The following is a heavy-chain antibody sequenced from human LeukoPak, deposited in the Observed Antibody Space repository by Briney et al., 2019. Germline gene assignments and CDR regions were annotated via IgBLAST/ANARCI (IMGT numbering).Heavy chain of an antibody. Sequence: ASVKVSCKASGGTFSSYAISWVRQMPGKGLEWMGIIYPGDSDTRYSPSFQGQVTISADKSISTAYLQWSSLKASDTAMYYCARLSSQQLAFDYWGQGTLVTVSS. CDR2: IYPGDSDT. J-gene: IGHJ4*02. CDR1: GGTFSSYA. D-gene: IGHD6-13*01. V-gene: IGHV5-51*01. CDR3: ARLSSQQLAFDY.